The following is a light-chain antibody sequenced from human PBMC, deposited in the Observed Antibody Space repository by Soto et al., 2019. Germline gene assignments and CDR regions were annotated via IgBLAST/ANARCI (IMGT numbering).Light chain of an antibody. V-gene: IGLV2-23*01. CDR3: SSYAGSSTYV. J-gene: IGLJ1*01. Sequence: QSVLTQPASVSGSPGQSITISCIGTSSDVGSYTLVSWYQQHPGKAPKLMIFEGRKRPSGVSYRFSASKSGNTASLTISGLQAEDEADYYCSSYAGSSTYVFGGGTKVTVL. CDR1: SSDVGSYTL. CDR2: EGR.